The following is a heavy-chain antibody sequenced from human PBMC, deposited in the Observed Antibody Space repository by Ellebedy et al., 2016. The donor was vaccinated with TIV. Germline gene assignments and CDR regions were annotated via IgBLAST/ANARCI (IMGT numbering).Heavy chain of an antibody. J-gene: IGHJ1*01. CDR1: GYTFTSYG. D-gene: IGHD3-10*01. CDR3: ARTDAVRGAEYFQH. Sequence: AASVKVSCKASGYTFTSYGITWVRQAPGQGLEWMGWISAYNGDTNYAQKLQGRVTMTTDTSTSTAYMELRSLISDDTAVYYCARTDAVRGAEYFQHWGQGTLVTASS. CDR2: ISAYNGDT. V-gene: IGHV1-18*04.